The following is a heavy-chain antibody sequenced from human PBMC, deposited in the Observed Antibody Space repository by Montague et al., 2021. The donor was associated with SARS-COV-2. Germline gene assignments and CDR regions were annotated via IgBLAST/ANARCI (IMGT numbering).Heavy chain of an antibody. V-gene: IGHV4-39*02. J-gene: IGHJ3*01. CDR1: GGSISSSNYY. Sequence: SETLSLTCSVSGGSISSSNYYWGWIRQPPGKGLEWIGSIYYGGSTYYNPSLKSRLTIPVDSSKNHFPLNLTSVTAADTAVYYCARHKDVSGWYEDAFDVWGQGTTVIVSS. CDR2: IYYGGST. CDR3: ARHKDVSGWYEDAFDV. D-gene: IGHD6-19*01.